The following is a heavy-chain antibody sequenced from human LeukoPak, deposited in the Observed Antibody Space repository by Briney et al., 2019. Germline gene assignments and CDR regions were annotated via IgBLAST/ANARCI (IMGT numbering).Heavy chain of an antibody. CDR3: AREGSTRGLDP. Sequence: PGGSLRLSCAASGFTFSSYGMHWVRQAPGKGLEWVAVILYDGSNKYYADSVKGRFTISRDNSKNTLYLQMNSLRAEDTAVYYCAREGSTRGLDPWGQGTLVTVSS. CDR2: ILYDGSNK. J-gene: IGHJ5*02. V-gene: IGHV3-33*01. CDR1: GFTFSSYG. D-gene: IGHD3-10*01.